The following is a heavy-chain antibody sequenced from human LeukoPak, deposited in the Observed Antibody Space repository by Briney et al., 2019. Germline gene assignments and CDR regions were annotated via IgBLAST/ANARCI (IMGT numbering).Heavy chain of an antibody. CDR3: AKGNWRYFDY. V-gene: IGHV3-48*02. Sequence: PGGSLRLSCAASGFTFSSYSMTWVRQAPGMGLQWISYISSSSSTIYYADSVKGRFTISRDNGKDSLYLQMNGLRDEDTAVYYCAKGNWRYFDYWGQGTLVTVSS. J-gene: IGHJ4*02. D-gene: IGHD1-1*01. CDR1: GFTFSSYS. CDR2: ISSSSSTI.